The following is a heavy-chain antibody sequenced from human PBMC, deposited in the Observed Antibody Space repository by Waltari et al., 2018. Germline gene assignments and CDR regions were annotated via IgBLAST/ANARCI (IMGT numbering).Heavy chain of an antibody. CDR3: IRPFEMGID. V-gene: IGHV3-73*01. D-gene: IGHD7-27*01. J-gene: IGHJ4*02. CDR1: GLISSDYA. Sequence: EVQLVEYGGALVLTGGSLHHSCAAPGLISSDYARHWVRQASGKGLEWVGRIRSRTKGDATAYAESVQGRFTISRDDSKNTAYLEMNSLKTDDTAVYYCIRPFEMGIDWGQGTLVTVSS. CDR2: IRSRTKGDAT.